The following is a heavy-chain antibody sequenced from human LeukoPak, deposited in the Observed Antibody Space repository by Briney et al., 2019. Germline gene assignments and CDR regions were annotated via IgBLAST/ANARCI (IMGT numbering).Heavy chain of an antibody. CDR3: VRGTSRENGYGGDDPY. CDR2: ITASSGTI. V-gene: IGHV3-48*04. Sequence: PSGGSLRLSCAASGFSISRSSMNWVRQAPGKGLEWVSYITASSGTIYYGDSVEGRFAISRDNARNTLFLQMDSLRAEDTAVYYCVRGTSRENGYGGDDPYWGQGTLVIVSP. J-gene: IGHJ4*02. CDR1: GFSISRSS. D-gene: IGHD2-21*02.